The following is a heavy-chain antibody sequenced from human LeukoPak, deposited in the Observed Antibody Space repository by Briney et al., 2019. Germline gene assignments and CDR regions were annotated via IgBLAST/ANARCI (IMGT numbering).Heavy chain of an antibody. D-gene: IGHD3-16*02. CDR2: IIPIFGTA. J-gene: IGHJ4*02. Sequence: ASVKFSCKASGGTFSSYAISWVRQAPGQGLEWMGRIIPIFGTANYARKFQGRVTITTDESTSTAYMELSSLRSEDTAVYYCAIGLRLGELSLYRPFDYWGQGTLVTVSS. CDR3: AIGLRLGELSLYRPFDY. V-gene: IGHV1-69*05. CDR1: GGTFSSYA.